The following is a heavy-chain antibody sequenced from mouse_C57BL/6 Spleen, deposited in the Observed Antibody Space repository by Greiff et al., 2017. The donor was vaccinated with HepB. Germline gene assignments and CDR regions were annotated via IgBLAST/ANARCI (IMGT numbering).Heavy chain of an antibody. V-gene: IGHV1-82*01. CDR2: IYPGDGDT. Sequence: VHLVESGPELVKPGASVKISCKASGYAFSSSWMNWVKQRPGKGLEWIGRIYPGDGDTNYNGKFKGKATLTADKSSSTAYMQLSSLTSEDSAVYFCARRDTYLDYWGQGTSVTVSS. CDR1: GYAFSSSW. D-gene: IGHD5-1-1*01. J-gene: IGHJ4*01. CDR3: ARRDTYLDY.